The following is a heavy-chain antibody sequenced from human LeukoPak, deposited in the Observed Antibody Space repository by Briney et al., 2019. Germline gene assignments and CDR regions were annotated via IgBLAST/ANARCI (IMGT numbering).Heavy chain of an antibody. CDR3: ARGGRAITFGGVIALAFDY. D-gene: IGHD3-16*02. CDR2: ISAYNGNT. Sequence: ASVKVSCKASGYTFTSYGISWVRQAPGQGLEWMGWISAYNGNTNYAQKLQGSVTMTTDTSTSTAYMELRSLRSDDTAVYYCARGGRAITFGGVIALAFDYWGQGTLVTVSS. CDR1: GYTFTSYG. J-gene: IGHJ4*02. V-gene: IGHV1-18*01.